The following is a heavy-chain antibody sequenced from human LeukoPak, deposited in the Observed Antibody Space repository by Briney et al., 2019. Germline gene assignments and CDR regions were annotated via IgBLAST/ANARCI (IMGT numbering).Heavy chain of an antibody. CDR1: GFTFSTYV. D-gene: IGHD1-1*01. J-gene: IGHJ4*02. CDR3: AKGNWKYFDY. V-gene: IGHV3-23*01. Sequence: GGSVRLCCAASGFTFSTYVMSWVSQAPGKGLEWVSAISGSGGSTYYADSVKGRFTISRDNSKNTLYLQMNSLGADDTAVYYCAKGNWKYFDYWGQGAVVSVSS. CDR2: ISGSGGST.